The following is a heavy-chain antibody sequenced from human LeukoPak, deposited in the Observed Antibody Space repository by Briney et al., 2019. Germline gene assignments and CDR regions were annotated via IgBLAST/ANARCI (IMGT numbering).Heavy chain of an antibody. Sequence: WETLSLTCSVSGGSISSYYRFWIRQPPGKGLEWIASVFHSGNTNYNPSLKSRVHISVDTSKNQFSLKLSSVTAADTAVYYCASSDIVTGTTYYFDYWGQGTLITVSS. D-gene: IGHD1-14*01. J-gene: IGHJ4*02. CDR3: ASSDIVTGTTYYFDY. CDR1: GGSISSYY. CDR2: VFHSGNT. V-gene: IGHV4-59*01.